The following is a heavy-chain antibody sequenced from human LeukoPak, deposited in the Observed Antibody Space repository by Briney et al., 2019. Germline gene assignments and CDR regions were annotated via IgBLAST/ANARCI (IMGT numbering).Heavy chain of an antibody. CDR2: LNGYGDYT. Sequence: GGSLRLSCEVSGFTFSRYYMYWVRQVPGKGLVWVSRLNGYGDYTDYEDSVKGRFTISRDNAKNTLFLQMNSLRAEDTAVYYCVRGSHDWSGMDVWGQGTTVTVSS. CDR3: VRGSHDWSGMDV. J-gene: IGHJ6*02. V-gene: IGHV3-74*01. CDR1: GFTFSRYY. D-gene: IGHD3-9*01.